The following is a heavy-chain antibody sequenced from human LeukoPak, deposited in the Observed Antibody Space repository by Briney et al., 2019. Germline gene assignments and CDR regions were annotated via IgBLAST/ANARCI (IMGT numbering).Heavy chain of an antibody. CDR2: INPNSGGT. J-gene: IGHJ3*02. CDR1: GYTFTGYY. CDR3: ARTFFIDGYDAFDI. Sequence: ASVKVSCKASGYTFTGYYMHLVRQAPGQGPEWMGWINPNSGGTNYAQKFQGRVTMTRDTSISTAYMELSRLRSDDTAVYYCARTFFIDGYDAFDIWGQGTMVTVSS. V-gene: IGHV1-2*02. D-gene: IGHD2/OR15-2a*01.